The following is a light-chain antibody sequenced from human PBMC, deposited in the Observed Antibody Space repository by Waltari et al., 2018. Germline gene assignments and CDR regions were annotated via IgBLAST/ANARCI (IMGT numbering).Light chain of an antibody. CDR1: QSVGSN. V-gene: IGKV3-15*01. Sequence: EIVMTQSPATLSVSPGERATLSCRASQSVGSNLAWYQQKPGQAPRLLISGASTRAAGIPARCSGSGSGTEFTLSISSLQSEDSAVYYCQQYYNWPPITFGQGTRLEFK. J-gene: IGKJ5*01. CDR3: QQYYNWPPIT. CDR2: GAS.